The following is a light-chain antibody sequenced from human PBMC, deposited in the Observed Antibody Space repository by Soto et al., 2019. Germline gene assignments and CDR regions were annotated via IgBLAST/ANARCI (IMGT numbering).Light chain of an antibody. CDR1: SSDVGGYNY. CDR3: CSSAPESTYV. V-gene: IGLV2-14*01. CDR2: EVS. Sequence: QSALTQPASVSGSPGQSITISCTGTSSDVGGYNYVSWYQQHPGKAPELMIYEVSNRPSGVSNRFSGSKSGNTASLTISALQADDEADYFCCSSAPESTYVFGTGTKVTVL. J-gene: IGLJ1*01.